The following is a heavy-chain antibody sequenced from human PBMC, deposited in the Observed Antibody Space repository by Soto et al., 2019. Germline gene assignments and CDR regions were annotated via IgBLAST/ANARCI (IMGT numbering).Heavy chain of an antibody. CDR1: GFTLSSYT. Sequence: GGSLRLSCAASGFTLSSYTMNWVRQAPGKGLEWVSYINRSSGTIYYADSVKGRFTISRDNAKNSLYLQMNSLRAEDTAVYYCARGYGSGSKLDPWGQGTLVTVSS. D-gene: IGHD3-10*01. CDR2: INRSSGTI. V-gene: IGHV3-48*01. CDR3: ARGYGSGSKLDP. J-gene: IGHJ5*02.